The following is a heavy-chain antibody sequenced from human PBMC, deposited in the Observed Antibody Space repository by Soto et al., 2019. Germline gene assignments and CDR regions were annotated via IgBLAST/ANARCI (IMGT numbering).Heavy chain of an antibody. CDR3: ARMPTYDFWSGYRYYYGMGV. Sequence: SGPTLVNPTQTLTLTCTFSGFSLSTSGMCVSWIRQPPGKALEWLALIDWDDDKYYSTSLKTRLTISKDTSKNQVVLTMTNMDPVDTATYYCARMPTYDFWSGYRYYYGMGVWGQGTTVTVSS. V-gene: IGHV2-70*01. J-gene: IGHJ6*02. CDR2: IDWDDDK. CDR1: GFSLSTSGMC. D-gene: IGHD3-3*01.